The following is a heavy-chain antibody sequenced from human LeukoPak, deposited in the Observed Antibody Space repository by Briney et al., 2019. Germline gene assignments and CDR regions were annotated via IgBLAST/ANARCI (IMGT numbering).Heavy chain of an antibody. CDR2: ISESGGET. CDR3: AKGIDSTGYYPFDY. D-gene: IGHD3-22*01. CDR1: GFTFSSYA. V-gene: IGHV3-23*01. Sequence: GGSLRLSCAAPGFTFSSYAMHWVRQAPGKGLEWVSAISESGGETYHADSVKGRFTISRDTSKSTLYLQLNSLRAEDTAIYYCAKGIDSTGYYPFDYWGQGTLVTVSS. J-gene: IGHJ4*02.